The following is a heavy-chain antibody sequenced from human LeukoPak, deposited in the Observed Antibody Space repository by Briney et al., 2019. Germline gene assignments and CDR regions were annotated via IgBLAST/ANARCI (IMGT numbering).Heavy chain of an antibody. Sequence: SQTLSLTCAISGDSVSSNSAAWNWIRQSPSRGLEWLGRTYYRSKWYNDYAVSVKSRITINPDTSKNQFSLQLNSVTPEDTAVYYCARDPGETRIKDSSGYKGAFDIWGQGTMVTVSS. CDR2: TYYRSKWYN. D-gene: IGHD6-19*01. J-gene: IGHJ3*02. CDR3: ARDPGETRIKDSSGYKGAFDI. V-gene: IGHV6-1*01. CDR1: GDSVSSNSAA.